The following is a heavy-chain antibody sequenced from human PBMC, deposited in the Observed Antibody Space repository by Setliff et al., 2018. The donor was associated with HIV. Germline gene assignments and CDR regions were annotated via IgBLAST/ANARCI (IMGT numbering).Heavy chain of an antibody. CDR3: ARARGPPLPVLDF. J-gene: IGHJ4*02. D-gene: IGHD3-10*01. CDR2: IYYRGSA. Sequence: LSLTCTVSGGSITTTNYYWGWVRQSPGKGLEWIGVIYYRGSAYYNLSLQSRATLSVDTSKNSFSLHLTSVTAADTAVYFCARARGPPLPVLDFWGPGTLVTVSS. V-gene: IGHV4-39*07. CDR1: GGSITTTNYY.